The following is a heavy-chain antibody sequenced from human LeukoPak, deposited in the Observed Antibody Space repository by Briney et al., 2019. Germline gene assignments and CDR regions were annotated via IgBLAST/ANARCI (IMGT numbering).Heavy chain of an antibody. Sequence: GSGPALVKPTQTLTLTCTFSGFSLSTSGMCVSWIRQPPGKALEWLARIDWDDDKYYSTSLKTRLTISKDTSKNQVVLTMTNMDPVDTATYYCARMSSGSYNRANFDYWGQGTLVTVSS. CDR3: ARMSSGSYNRANFDY. D-gene: IGHD3-10*01. V-gene: IGHV2-70*11. CDR2: IDWDDDK. CDR1: GFSLSTSGMC. J-gene: IGHJ4*02.